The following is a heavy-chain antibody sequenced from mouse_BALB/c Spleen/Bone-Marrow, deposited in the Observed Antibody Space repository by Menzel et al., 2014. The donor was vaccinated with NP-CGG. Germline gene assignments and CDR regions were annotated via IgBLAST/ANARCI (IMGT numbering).Heavy chain of an antibody. V-gene: IGHV5-12-1*01. CDR1: GFAFSSHD. CDR2: ISSGGGCP. J-gene: IGHJ4*01. CDR3: ARPLYYYGSSPFYAMDC. Sequence: EVQLVESGGGLVKPEGSLKLSCAASGFAFSSHDMSWARQTPEKRVAWVAYISSGGGCPYYTATVKARFAISRDNAKITLYLQMSSLKSEDTAMYYCARPLYYYGSSPFYAMDCWGQGTSVTVSS. D-gene: IGHD1-1*01.